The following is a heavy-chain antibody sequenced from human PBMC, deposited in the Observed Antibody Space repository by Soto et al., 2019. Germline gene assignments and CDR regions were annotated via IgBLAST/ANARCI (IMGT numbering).Heavy chain of an antibody. D-gene: IGHD3-22*01. CDR2: MYKSGST. CDR1: GGSLSSGDYY. CDR3: ARPDYYDSSGYYYFAFDI. Sequence: SETLSLTCTVSGGSLSSGDYYWSWIRQPPGKGLEWIGYMYKSGSTNYNPSLKSRVTISVDTSKNQFSLKLSSVTAADTAVYYCARPDYYDSSGYYYFAFDIWGQGTMVTVSS. V-gene: IGHV4-61*08. J-gene: IGHJ3*02.